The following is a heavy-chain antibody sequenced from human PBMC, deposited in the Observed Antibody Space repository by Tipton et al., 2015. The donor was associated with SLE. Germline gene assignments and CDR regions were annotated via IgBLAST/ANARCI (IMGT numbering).Heavy chain of an antibody. D-gene: IGHD7-27*01. CDR3: ARGCDWGSMWDYFDY. J-gene: IGHJ4*02. Sequence: TLSLTCAVSGGSVNIAGFSWSWVRQPPGKALEWIGYVYRSGSTYYNPSLESRVTISIDNSRNQFSLRLTSVTAADTALYFCARGCDWGSMWDYFDYWGRGTLVTVSS. V-gene: IGHV4-30-2*01. CDR1: GGSVNIAGFS. CDR2: VYRSGST.